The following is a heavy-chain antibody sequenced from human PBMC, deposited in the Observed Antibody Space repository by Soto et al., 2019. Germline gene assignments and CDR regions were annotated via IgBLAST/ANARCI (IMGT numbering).Heavy chain of an antibody. CDR2: IYTSGST. CDR1: GGSISSYY. Sequence: PSETLSLTCTVSGGSISSYYWSWIRQPAGKGLEWIGRIYTSGSTNYNPSLKSRVTMSVDTSKNQFSLKLSSVTAADTAVYYCATDLQGGVATIFSYYYGMDVWGQGTTVTVSS. CDR3: ATDLQGGVATIFSYYYGMDV. V-gene: IGHV4-4*07. J-gene: IGHJ6*02. D-gene: IGHD5-12*01.